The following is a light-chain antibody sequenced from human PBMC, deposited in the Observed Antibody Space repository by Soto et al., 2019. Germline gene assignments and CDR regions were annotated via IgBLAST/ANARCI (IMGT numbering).Light chain of an antibody. CDR1: QGISSW. J-gene: IGKJ5*01. CDR2: KAS. CDR3: QHFYPTPPVT. V-gene: IGKV1-12*01. Sequence: DIQMTQSPSSVSASVGDRVTISCQASQGISSWLAWYQQKPGKAPKLLIYKASTLKSGVPSRFSGSGSGTDFTLTISNLQPEDFATYYCQHFYPTPPVTFGQGTRLEIK.